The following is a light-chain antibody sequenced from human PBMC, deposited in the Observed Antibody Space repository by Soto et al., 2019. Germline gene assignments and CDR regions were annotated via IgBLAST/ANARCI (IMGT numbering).Light chain of an antibody. J-gene: IGKJ1*01. CDR1: QSVSSN. V-gene: IGKV3-15*01. CDR3: QQYNNWPPWT. CDR2: GAS. Sequence: EIVMTQSPATLSVSPGERATLSCRASQSVSSNLAWYQQKPGQAPRLLIYGASTRATGIPARFSGSGSGTEVTSTISRLQSEDFAVYYCQQYNNWPPWTFGQGTKVEIK.